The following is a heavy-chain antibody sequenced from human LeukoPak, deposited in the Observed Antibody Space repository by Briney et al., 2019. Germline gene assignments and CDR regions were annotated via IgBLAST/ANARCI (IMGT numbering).Heavy chain of an antibody. V-gene: IGHV4-4*09. CDR3: ARHIGGGIEDMDV. Sequence: SETLSLTCTVSGGSIGTYYWIWIRQSPGKGLEWIGYIYVTGTRYNPYLQSRVTISVDRSTNQFFLKMSSGTAADTAVYYCARHIGGGIEDMDVWGKGTKVIVSS. J-gene: IGHJ6*03. D-gene: IGHD3-16*02. CDR2: IYVTGT. CDR1: GGSIGTYY.